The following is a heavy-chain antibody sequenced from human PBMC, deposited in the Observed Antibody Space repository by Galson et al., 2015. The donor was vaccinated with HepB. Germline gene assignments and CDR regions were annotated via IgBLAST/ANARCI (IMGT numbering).Heavy chain of an antibody. J-gene: IGHJ4*02. Sequence: SVKVSCKASGYTFSSYYMEWVRQAPGQGLEWMGIINPRGGTTRYAQKFQGRVTVTRDTSTSTVYMELSSLRSEDTAVDYCARAQWLVHEEYYFDYWGQGTLVTVSS. CDR1: GYTFSSYY. CDR3: ARAQWLVHEEYYFDY. D-gene: IGHD6-19*01. CDR2: INPRGGTT. V-gene: IGHV1-46*01.